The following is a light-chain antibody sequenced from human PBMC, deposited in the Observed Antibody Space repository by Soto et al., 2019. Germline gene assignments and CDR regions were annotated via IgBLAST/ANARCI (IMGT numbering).Light chain of an antibody. J-gene: IGKJ4*01. CDR3: QQYDSFSLT. V-gene: IGKV1-5*03. CDR1: QSISSW. CDR2: KAY. Sequence: DIQMTQSPSTLSASVGDRVTITCRASQSISSWLAWYQQKPGKAPKLLIYKAYSLESGVPSRFSGSGSGTEFTLIIRNLQHDDFATYYCQQYDSFSLTFGGGTKVEIK.